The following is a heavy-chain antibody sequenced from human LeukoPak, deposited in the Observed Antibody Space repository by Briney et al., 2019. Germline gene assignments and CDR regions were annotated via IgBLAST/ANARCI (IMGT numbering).Heavy chain of an antibody. D-gene: IGHD5-12*01. CDR1: GFTFSSYT. CDR2: QDGNNK. V-gene: IGHV3-30-3*01. CDR3: ARDDRGYSGYHFDH. Sequence: GGSLRLSCAASGFTFSSYTFHWVRQAPGEGLEWVAVQDGNNKYYTDSVKGRFTISRDNSKNTLYLQMNSLRAEDTAVYYCARDDRGYSGYHFDHWGQGTLVTVSS. J-gene: IGHJ4*02.